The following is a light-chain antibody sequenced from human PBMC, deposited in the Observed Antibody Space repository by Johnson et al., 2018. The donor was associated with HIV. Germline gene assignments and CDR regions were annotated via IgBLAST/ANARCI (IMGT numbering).Light chain of an antibody. CDR2: DNN. CDR3: GTWDSSLSAGV. J-gene: IGLJ1*01. V-gene: IGLV1-51*01. Sequence: QSVLTQPPSVSAAPGQKVTISCSGSNSNIGNNYVSWYQQLPGTAPKLLIYDNNKRPSGIPDRFSGSKSGTSATLGITGLQTGDEADYYCGTWDSSLSAGVFGTGTTVIVL. CDR1: NSNIGNNY.